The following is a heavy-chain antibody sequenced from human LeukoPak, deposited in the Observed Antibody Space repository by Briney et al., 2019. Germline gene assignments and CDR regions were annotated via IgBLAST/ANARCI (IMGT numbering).Heavy chain of an antibody. Sequence: PGGSPRLSCSASGLTFSSYAMHWVRQAPGKGLEYVSAISSTGTYTYYADSVRGRFTISRDNSKNTLYLQMSSLRAGDTAVYYCSGHSSGWYADWGQGTLVTVSS. V-gene: IGHV3-64D*09. CDR1: GLTFSSYA. CDR3: SGHSSGWYAD. J-gene: IGHJ4*02. D-gene: IGHD6-19*01. CDR2: ISSTGTYT.